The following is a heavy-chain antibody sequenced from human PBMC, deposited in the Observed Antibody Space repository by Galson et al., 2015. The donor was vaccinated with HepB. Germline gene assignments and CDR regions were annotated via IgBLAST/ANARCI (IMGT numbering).Heavy chain of an antibody. D-gene: IGHD1-14*01. V-gene: IGHV3-30-3*01. J-gene: IGHJ5*02. CDR2: ISYDGSNK. CDR1: GFSFGGYS. Sequence: SLRLSCAASGFSFGGYSMHWVRQAPGKGLEWVAVISYDGSNKYYADSVKGRFTISRDNSKNTLYLQMNSLRAEDTAVYYCARAAKPGIPHSWFDPWGQGTLVTVSS. CDR3: ARAAKPGIPHSWFDP.